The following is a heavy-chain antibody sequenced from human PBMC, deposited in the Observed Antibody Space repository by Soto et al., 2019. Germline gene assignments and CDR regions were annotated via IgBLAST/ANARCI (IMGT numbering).Heavy chain of an antibody. Sequence: EAQLVESGGGLVQPGGPLRLTCVASGFPFSIYSMNWVRQAPGKGLEWSSYITSDTNTIKYAKSVKGRFTISRDNAKNLLYLQMTSLRDEDTAVYFCARSVEGHFDYWGQGTVVTVSS. D-gene: IGHD6-19*01. CDR3: ARSVEGHFDY. J-gene: IGHJ4*02. CDR2: ITSDTNTI. V-gene: IGHV3-48*02. CDR1: GFPFSIYS.